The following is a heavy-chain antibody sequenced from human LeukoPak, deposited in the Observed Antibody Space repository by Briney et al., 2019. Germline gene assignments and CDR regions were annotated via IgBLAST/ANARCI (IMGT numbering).Heavy chain of an antibody. CDR3: ARGSHYYDSSGYYSHFDY. Sequence: PGGSLRLSCAASGFTFSSYSMNWVRQAPGKGLEWVSYISSSSSTIYYADSVKGRFTISRDNAKNSLYLQMNSLRAEDTAVYYCARGSHYYDSSGYYSHFDYWGQGTLVTVSS. D-gene: IGHD3-22*01. J-gene: IGHJ4*02. CDR2: ISSSSSTI. CDR1: GFTFSSYS. V-gene: IGHV3-48*01.